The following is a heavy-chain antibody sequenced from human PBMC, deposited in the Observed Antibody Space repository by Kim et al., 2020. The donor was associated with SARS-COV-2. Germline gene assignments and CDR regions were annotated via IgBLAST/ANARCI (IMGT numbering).Heavy chain of an antibody. CDR1: GFTFSSYA. D-gene: IGHD3-3*01. CDR3: ARDRFLRFLEWLLFDAFDI. CDR2: ISYDGSNK. J-gene: IGHJ3*02. V-gene: IGHV3-30-3*01. Sequence: GGSLRLSCAASGFTFSSYAMHWVRQAPGKGLEWVAVISYDGSNKYYADSVKGRFTISRDNSKNTLYLQMNSLRAEDTAVYYCARDRFLRFLEWLLFDAFDIWGQGTMVTVSS.